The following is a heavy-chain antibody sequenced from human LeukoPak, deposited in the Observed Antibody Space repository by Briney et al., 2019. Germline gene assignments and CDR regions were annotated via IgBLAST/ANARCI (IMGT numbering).Heavy chain of an antibody. CDR3: ARELAAPYFDY. V-gene: IGHV4-59*01. D-gene: IGHD6-19*01. Sequence: SETLSPTCTVSGGSISSYYWSWIRQPPGKGLEWIGYIYYSGSTNYNPSLKSRVTISVDTSKNQFSLKLSSVTAADTAVYYCARELAAPYFDYWGQGTLVTVSS. CDR1: GGSISSYY. CDR2: IYYSGST. J-gene: IGHJ4*02.